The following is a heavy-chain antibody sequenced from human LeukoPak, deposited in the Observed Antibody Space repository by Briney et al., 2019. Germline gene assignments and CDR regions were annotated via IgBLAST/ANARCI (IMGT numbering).Heavy chain of an antibody. V-gene: IGHV4-34*01. CDR1: GGPFRGFF. CDR2: ISHCGSS. D-gene: IGHD4-23*01. CDR3: ARGIFYGGRNQYIWFRL. J-gene: IGHJ5*02. Sequence: PSETLSLTCAVYGGPFRGFFWSWIRQAPGKGLEWIGDISHCGSSNYNPSLKSRITISIDTSKSQFSLRLTSVTAADTAVYYCARGIFYGGRNQYIWFRLWGQGPLVPVSS.